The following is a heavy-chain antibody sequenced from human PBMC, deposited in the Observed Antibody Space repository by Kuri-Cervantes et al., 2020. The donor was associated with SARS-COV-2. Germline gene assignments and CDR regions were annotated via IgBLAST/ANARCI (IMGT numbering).Heavy chain of an antibody. J-gene: IGHJ6*02. D-gene: IGHD3-3*01. CDR1: GGSISSSSYY. CDR2: IYYSGST. CDR3: ARAGVGDFWSGYYGMDV. Sequence: SETLSLTCTVSGGSISSSSYYWGWIRQPPGKGLEWIGYIYYSGSTYYNPSLKSRVTISVDTSKNQFSLKLSSVTAADTAVHYCARAGVGDFWSGYYGMDVWGQGTTVTVSS. V-gene: IGHV4-31*03.